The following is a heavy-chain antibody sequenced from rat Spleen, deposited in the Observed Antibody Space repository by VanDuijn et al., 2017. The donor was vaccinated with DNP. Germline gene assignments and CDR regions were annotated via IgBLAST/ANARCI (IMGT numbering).Heavy chain of an antibody. J-gene: IGHJ2*01. CDR3: ARYPFWDY. Sequence: EVQLVKSGGGLVQPGRSLKLSCAASGFTFSNYNMAWVRQAPKKGLEWVASINAGGDKTYYRDSVKGRFTVSRDNAKSTLYLQMDSLRSEDTATYYCARYPFWDYWGQGVMVTVSS. CDR2: INAGGDKT. CDR1: GFTFSNYN. D-gene: IGHD1-3*01. V-gene: IGHV5-25*01.